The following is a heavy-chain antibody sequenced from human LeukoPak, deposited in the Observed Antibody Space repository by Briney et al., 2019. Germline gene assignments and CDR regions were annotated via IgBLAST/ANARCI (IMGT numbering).Heavy chain of an antibody. CDR2: ISHSGYT. CDR3: ARGRNDNGGMFFDS. J-gene: IGHJ5*01. Sequence: SETLSLTCTVSGDSMRSFYWGWIRQAPGKGREWIGFISHSGYTSYSPSLKGRVAISVDTSKRHFSLRLSSMTAADTAIYYCARGRNDNGGMFFDSWAQGNLVTVSS. CDR1: GDSMRSFY. D-gene: IGHD4-23*01. V-gene: IGHV4-59*01.